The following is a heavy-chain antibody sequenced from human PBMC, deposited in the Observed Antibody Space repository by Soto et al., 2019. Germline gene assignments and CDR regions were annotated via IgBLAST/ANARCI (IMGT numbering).Heavy chain of an antibody. Sequence: SETLSLTCTVSGGSISSSSYYWGWIRQPPGKGLEWIGSIYYSGSTYYNPSLKSRVTISVDTSKNQFSLKLSSVTAADTAVYYCARAGYDALRINFDYWGQGTLVTVSS. J-gene: IGHJ4*02. CDR1: GGSISSSSYY. CDR3: ARAGYDALRINFDY. V-gene: IGHV4-39*07. CDR2: IYYSGST. D-gene: IGHD5-12*01.